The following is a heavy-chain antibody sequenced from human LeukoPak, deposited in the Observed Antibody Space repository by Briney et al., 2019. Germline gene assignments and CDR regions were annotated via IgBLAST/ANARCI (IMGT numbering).Heavy chain of an antibody. CDR2: IYYSGST. CDR1: GGSISSYY. V-gene: IGHV4-59*08. J-gene: IGHJ4*02. CDR3: ARLELRYFDWSYYFDY. D-gene: IGHD3-9*01. Sequence: PSETLSLTCTVPGGSISSYYWSWIRQPPGKGLEWIGYIYYSGSTNYNPSLKSRVTISVDTSKNQFSLKLSSVPAADTAVYYCARLELRYFDWSYYFDYWGQGTLVTVSS.